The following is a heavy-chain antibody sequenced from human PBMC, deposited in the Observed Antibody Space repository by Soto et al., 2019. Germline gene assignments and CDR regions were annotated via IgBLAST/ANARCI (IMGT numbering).Heavy chain of an antibody. Sequence: EVQLLESGGGLVQPGGSLRLSCAASGFTFSTYAMSWVRQAPGKGLEWVSGVSGSDGSTYYADSVQGRFTISRDNSKNTLYLQLNGLRAEDTAVYYCARHLHYFDYWGQGTLVTVSS. CDR1: GFTFSTYA. J-gene: IGHJ4*02. CDR3: ARHLHYFDY. V-gene: IGHV3-23*01. CDR2: VSGSDGST.